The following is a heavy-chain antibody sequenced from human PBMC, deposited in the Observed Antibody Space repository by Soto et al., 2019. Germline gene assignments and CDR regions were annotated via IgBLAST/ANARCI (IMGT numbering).Heavy chain of an antibody. CDR1: GFYFGSNG. CDR2: IKEDGSEK. V-gene: IGHV3-7*01. J-gene: IGHJ6*02. D-gene: IGHD3-10*01. Sequence: HPGGSLRLSCAASGFYFGSNGMTWVRQAPGRGLEWVATIKEDGSEKHYVDSLTGRFTIARDNAKNSLYLQMNSLRAEATAVYYCARERRGDSVAYTMDVWGQGTAVTVSS. CDR3: ARERRGDSVAYTMDV.